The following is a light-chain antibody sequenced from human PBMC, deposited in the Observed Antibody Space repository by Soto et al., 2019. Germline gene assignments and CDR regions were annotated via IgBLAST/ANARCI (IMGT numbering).Light chain of an antibody. CDR3: SSYAGSKNV. J-gene: IGLJ1*01. CDR2: EVS. V-gene: IGLV2-8*01. CDR1: SSDVGAYNY. Sequence: QSVLTQPPSASGSPGQSVTISCTGTSSDVGAYNYVSWYQQHPGEAPKVMIYEVSKRPSGVPDRFSGSKSGNTASLTVSGLQAEDEADYYCSSYAGSKNVFGTGTKLTVL.